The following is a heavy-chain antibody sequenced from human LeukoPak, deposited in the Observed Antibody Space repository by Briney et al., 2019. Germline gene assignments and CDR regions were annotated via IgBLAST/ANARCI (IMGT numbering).Heavy chain of an antibody. V-gene: IGHV1-18*01. J-gene: IGHJ5*02. Sequence: GASVKVSCKASGYTFTSYGISWVRQAPGQGLEWMGWISAYNGNTNYAQKLQGRVTMTTDTSASTAYMELRSLRSDDTAVYYCARDPGAIVVVPAASYWFDPWGQGTLVTASS. CDR3: ARDPGAIVVVPAASYWFDP. CDR1: GYTFTSYG. D-gene: IGHD2-2*01. CDR2: ISAYNGNT.